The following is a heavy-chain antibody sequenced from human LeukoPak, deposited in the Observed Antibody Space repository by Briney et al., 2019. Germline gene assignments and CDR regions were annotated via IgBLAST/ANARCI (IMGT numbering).Heavy chain of an antibody. Sequence: ASVKVSCKASGYTFTGYYMHWVRQAPGQGLEWMGWINPNSGGTNYAQKFQGRVTMTRDTSISTAYMELSRLRSDDTAVYYCARSITMVRGVIGYWGQGTQVTVSS. CDR2: INPNSGGT. CDR1: GYTFTGYY. D-gene: IGHD3-10*01. CDR3: ARSITMVRGVIGY. J-gene: IGHJ4*02. V-gene: IGHV1-2*02.